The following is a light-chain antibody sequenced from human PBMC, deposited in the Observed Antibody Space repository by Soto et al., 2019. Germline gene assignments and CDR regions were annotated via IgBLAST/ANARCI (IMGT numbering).Light chain of an antibody. CDR3: QSYDASVSGSGVI. V-gene: IGLV1-40*01. Sequence: QSVLTQPPSVSGAPGQRVTISCTGSSSNIGAGYDVHWYQQLPGTAPKLLIYGNNNRPSGVPDRFSGSKSGTSASLAITGLQAEDEADYFCQSYDASVSGSGVIFGGGTKVTVL. CDR1: SSNIGAGYD. CDR2: GNN. J-gene: IGLJ2*01.